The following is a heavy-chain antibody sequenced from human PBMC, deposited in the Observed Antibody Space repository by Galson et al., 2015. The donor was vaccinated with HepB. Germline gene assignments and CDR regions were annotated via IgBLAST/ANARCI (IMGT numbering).Heavy chain of an antibody. V-gene: IGHV3-33*01. D-gene: IGHD2-15*01. CDR1: GFTFSSYG. Sequence: SLRLSCAASGFTFSSYGMHWVRQAPGKGLEWVAVIWYDGSNKYYADSVKGRFTISRDNSKNTLYLQMNSLRAEDTAVYYCARDSMEFGSPDYWGQGTLVTVSS. CDR2: IWYDGSNK. CDR3: ARDSMEFGSPDY. J-gene: IGHJ4*02.